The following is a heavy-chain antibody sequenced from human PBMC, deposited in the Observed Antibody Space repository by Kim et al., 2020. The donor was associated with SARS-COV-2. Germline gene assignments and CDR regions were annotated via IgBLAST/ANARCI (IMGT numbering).Heavy chain of an antibody. J-gene: IGHJ4*02. Sequence: VRGRFTVSRDNSKNTVSLQMNGLRADDTAIYYCAKDGEDWELLYSSGFDYWGQGVLVTVSS. D-gene: IGHD1-26*01. V-gene: IGHV3-30*02. CDR3: AKDGEDWELLYSSGFDY.